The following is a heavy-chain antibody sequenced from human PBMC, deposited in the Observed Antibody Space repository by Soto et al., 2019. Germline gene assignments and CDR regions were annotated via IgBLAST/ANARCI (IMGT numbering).Heavy chain of an antibody. CDR3: ARGRYGDY. CDR2: ISAHNGNT. J-gene: IGHJ4*02. V-gene: IGHV1-18*01. CDR1: GYAFTTYG. Sequence: QVHLVQSGAEVKKPGASVKVSCKGSGYAFTTYGITWVRQAPGQGLEWMGWISAHNGNTNYAQKLQGRVTVTRDTSTSTAYMELRSLTSDDTAVYYCARGRYGDYWGQGALVTVSS. D-gene: IGHD1-1*01.